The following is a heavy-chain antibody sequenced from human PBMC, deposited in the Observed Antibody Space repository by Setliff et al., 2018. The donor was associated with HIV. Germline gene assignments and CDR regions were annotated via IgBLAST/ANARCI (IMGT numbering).Heavy chain of an antibody. V-gene: IGHV1-46*01. CDR3: ARAGWIPLFDY. J-gene: IGHJ4*02. CDR2: INPNSGGST. Sequence: GASVKVSCKASGYTFTGYYMHWVRQAPGQGLEWMGWINPNSGGSTSYPQKFQGRVTMTRDTSTSTVYMELSSLRSEDTAVYYCARAGWIPLFDYWGQGTLVTVSS. CDR1: GYTFTGYY. D-gene: IGHD5-18*01.